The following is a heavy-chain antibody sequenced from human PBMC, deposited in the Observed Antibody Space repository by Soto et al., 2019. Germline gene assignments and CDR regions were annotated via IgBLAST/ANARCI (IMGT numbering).Heavy chain of an antibody. CDR1: GFTFSSYA. J-gene: IGHJ3*02. V-gene: IGHV3-23*01. CDR3: AKGVRFLEWLSTPDAFDI. CDR2: ISGSGGST. D-gene: IGHD3-3*01. Sequence: GWSLRLSCAASGFTFSSYAMSWVRQAPGKGLEWVSAISGSGGSTYYADSVKGRFTISRDNSKNTLYLQMKRLRAEDTAVYYCAKGVRFLEWLSTPDAFDIWGQGTMVIVS.